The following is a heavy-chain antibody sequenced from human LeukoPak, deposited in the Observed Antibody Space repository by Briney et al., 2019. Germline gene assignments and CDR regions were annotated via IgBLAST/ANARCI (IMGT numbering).Heavy chain of an antibody. D-gene: IGHD3-10*01. J-gene: IGHJ4*02. CDR3: ASAYGSGGYSLDY. CDR2: IYYSGST. CDR1: GGSISSYY. V-gene: IGHV4-59*01. Sequence: PSETLSLTCTVSGGSISSYYWSWIRQPPGKGLEWIGYIYYSGSTNYNPSLKSRVTISVDTSKNQFSLKLSSVTAADTAVYYCASAYGSGGYSLDYWGQGTLVTVSS.